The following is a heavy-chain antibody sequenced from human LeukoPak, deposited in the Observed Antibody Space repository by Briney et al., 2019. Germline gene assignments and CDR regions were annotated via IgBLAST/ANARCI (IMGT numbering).Heavy chain of an antibody. CDR1: GFTFSSYS. CDR3: AKDITMIVVVITLDY. CDR2: ISSSSSYI. V-gene: IGHV3-21*01. Sequence: PGGSLRLSCAASGFTFSSYSMNWVRQAPGKGLEWVSSISSSSSYIYYADSVKGRFTISRDNSKNTLYLQMNSLRAEDTAVYYCAKDITMIVVVITLDYWGQGTLVTVSS. D-gene: IGHD3-22*01. J-gene: IGHJ4*02.